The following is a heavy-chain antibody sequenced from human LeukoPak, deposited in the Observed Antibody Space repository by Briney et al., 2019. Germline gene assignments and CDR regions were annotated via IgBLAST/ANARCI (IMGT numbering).Heavy chain of an antibody. Sequence: SETLSLTCTVSGYSISSGYYWGWIRQPPGKGLEWIGSIYHSGSTYYNPSLKSRVTISVDTSKNQFSLKLSSVTAADTAVYYCARPAAGNPWGQGTLVTVSS. CDR2: IYHSGST. V-gene: IGHV4-38-2*02. CDR1: GYSISSGYY. J-gene: IGHJ5*02. D-gene: IGHD6-13*01. CDR3: ARPAAGNP.